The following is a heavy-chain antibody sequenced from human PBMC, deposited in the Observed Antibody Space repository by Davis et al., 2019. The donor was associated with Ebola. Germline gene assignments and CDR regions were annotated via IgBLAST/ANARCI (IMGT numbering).Heavy chain of an antibody. V-gene: IGHV1-18*01. CDR3: ARDANPIGYGGNSIVY. J-gene: IGHJ4*02. CDR2: ISAYNGNT. D-gene: IGHD4-23*01. CDR1: GYTFTSYG. Sequence: ASVKVSCKASGYTFTSYGISWVRQAPGQGLEWMGWISAYNGNTNYAQKLQGRVTMTTDTSTSTAYMELRSLRSDDTAVYYCARDANPIGYGGNSIVYWGQGTLVTVSS.